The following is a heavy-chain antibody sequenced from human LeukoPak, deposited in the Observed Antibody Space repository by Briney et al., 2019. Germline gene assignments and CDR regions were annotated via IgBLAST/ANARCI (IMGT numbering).Heavy chain of an antibody. V-gene: IGHV3-74*01. CDR2: INHDGSST. Sequence: GGSLRLSCATSGFTSSTFWMHWVRRAPGKGLVWVSRINHDGSSTNYADSVKGRFTISRDNAKNTLYLQMNSLRAEDTAVYYCVRDWGYDSSGYWQKYFDTWGQGTLVTVSS. D-gene: IGHD3-22*01. CDR1: GFTSSTFW. CDR3: VRDWGYDSSGYWQKYFDT. J-gene: IGHJ4*02.